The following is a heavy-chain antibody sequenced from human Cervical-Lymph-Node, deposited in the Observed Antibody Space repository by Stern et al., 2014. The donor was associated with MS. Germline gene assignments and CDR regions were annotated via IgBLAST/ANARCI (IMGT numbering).Heavy chain of an antibody. CDR3: ASSYDFWSGYYFFDN. V-gene: IGHV3-30*04. Sequence: DQLVESGGGVVQPGRSLRLSCAISGFTFNKNAMNWVRQAPGKGLEWVAVISSDGSNKYYADSVKGRFTISRDNSKNTLYLQVNSLRAEDTAVYYCASSYDFWSGYYFFDNWGQGTLVTVSS. D-gene: IGHD3-3*01. J-gene: IGHJ4*02. CDR2: ISSDGSNK. CDR1: GFTFNKNA.